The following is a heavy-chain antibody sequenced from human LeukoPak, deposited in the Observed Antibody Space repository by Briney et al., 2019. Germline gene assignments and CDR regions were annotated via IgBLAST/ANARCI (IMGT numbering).Heavy chain of an antibody. Sequence: GGSLRLSCAASGFTFSSYGMHWVRQVPGKGLEWVAFIRYDGSNKYYADSVKGRFTISRDNSKNTLYLQMNSLRAEDTAVYYCAKLHTTGTPNGDYWGQGTLVTVSS. CDR1: GFTFSSYG. CDR3: AKLHTTGTPNGDY. CDR2: IRYDGSNK. J-gene: IGHJ4*02. D-gene: IGHD1-1*01. V-gene: IGHV3-30*02.